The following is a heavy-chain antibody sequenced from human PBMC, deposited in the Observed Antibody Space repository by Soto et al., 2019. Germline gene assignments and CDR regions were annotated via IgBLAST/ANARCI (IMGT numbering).Heavy chain of an antibody. CDR3: ARDHPTGDDAFDI. J-gene: IGHJ3*02. CDR2: ISSSSYI. V-gene: IGHV3-21*01. D-gene: IGHD7-27*01. CDR1: GFTFSSYS. Sequence: GGSLRLSCAASGFTFSSYSMNWVRQAPGKGLEWVSSISSSSYIYYADSVKGRFTISRDNAKNSLYLQMNSLRAEDTAVYYCARDHPTGDDAFDIWGQGTMVTVSS.